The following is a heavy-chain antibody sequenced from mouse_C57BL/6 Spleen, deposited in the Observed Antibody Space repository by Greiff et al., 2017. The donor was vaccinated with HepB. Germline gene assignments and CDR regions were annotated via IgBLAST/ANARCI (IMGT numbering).Heavy chain of an antibody. CDR2: IDPSDSYT. D-gene: IGHD1-1*01. CDR3: AGGLLDYPAWFAY. V-gene: IGHV1-59*01. J-gene: IGHJ3*01. Sequence: QVQLQQPGAELVRPGTSVKLSCKASGYTFTSYWMHWVKQRPGQGLEWIGVIDPSDSYTNYNQKFKGKATLTVDTSSSTAYMQLSSLTSEDSAVYYCAGGLLDYPAWFAYWGQGTLVTVSA. CDR1: GYTFTSYW.